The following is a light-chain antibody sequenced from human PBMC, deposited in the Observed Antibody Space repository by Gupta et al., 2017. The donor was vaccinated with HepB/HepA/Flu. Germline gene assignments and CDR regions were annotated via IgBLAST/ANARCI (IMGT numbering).Light chain of an antibody. Sequence: DIQMTQSPSSLSASVGDRVTITCRASQSISTYLNWYQQKPGIAPKLLIYAASSLQSGVPSRFSGSGSGTDFTLTISRLQPEDFATYYCQQSYSTPRTFGQGTKVEIK. CDR1: QSISTY. CDR3: QQSYSTPRT. J-gene: IGKJ1*01. CDR2: AAS. V-gene: IGKV1-39*01.